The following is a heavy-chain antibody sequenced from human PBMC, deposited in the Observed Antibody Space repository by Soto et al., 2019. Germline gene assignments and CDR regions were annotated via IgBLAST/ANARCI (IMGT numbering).Heavy chain of an antibody. D-gene: IGHD5-18*01. CDR3: ARVGYSYGPYYFDY. Sequence: GGSLRLSCAAPGFTVSSNYMSWVRQAPGKGLEWVSVIYSGGSTYYADSVKGRFTISRHNSKNTLYLQMNSLRAEDTAVYYCARVGYSYGPYYFDYWGQGTLVTVSS. J-gene: IGHJ4*02. CDR1: GFTVSSNY. CDR2: IYSGGST. V-gene: IGHV3-53*04.